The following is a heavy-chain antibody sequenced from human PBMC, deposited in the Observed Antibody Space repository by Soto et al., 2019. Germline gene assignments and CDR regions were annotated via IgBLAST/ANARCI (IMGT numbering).Heavy chain of an antibody. CDR2: ISGSGGST. CDR3: ATRTGYSGSYYAVLLSMDV. V-gene: IGHV3-23*01. Sequence: GGSLRLSCAASGFTFSSYAMSWVRQAPGKGLEWVSAISGSGGSTYYADSVKGRFTISRDNSKNTLYLQMNSLRAEDTAVYYCATRTGYSGSYYAVLLSMDVWGQGTTVTVSS. D-gene: IGHD1-26*01. CDR1: GFTFSSYA. J-gene: IGHJ6*02.